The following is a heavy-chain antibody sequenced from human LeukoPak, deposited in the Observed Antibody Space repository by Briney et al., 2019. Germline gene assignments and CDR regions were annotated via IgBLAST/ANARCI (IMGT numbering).Heavy chain of an antibody. CDR2: ISYDGSNK. Sequence: QPGRSLRLSCAASGFTFSSYAMHWVRQAPGKGLEWVAVISYDGSNKYYADSVKGRFTISRDNAKNSLYLQMNSLRAEDTAVYYCARDMIPAAIYYYYYGMDVWGQGTTVTVSS. D-gene: IGHD2-2*01. J-gene: IGHJ6*02. V-gene: IGHV3-30*04. CDR1: GFTFSSYA. CDR3: ARDMIPAAIYYYYYGMDV.